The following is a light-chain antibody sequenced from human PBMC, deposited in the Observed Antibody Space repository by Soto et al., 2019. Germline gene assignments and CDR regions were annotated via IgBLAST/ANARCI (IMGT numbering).Light chain of an antibody. V-gene: IGKV3-20*01. CDR2: AAS. CDR1: RSIASSY. J-gene: IGKJ2*01. Sequence: DNVLTQSPGILSLSPGERATLSCRASRSIASSYVAWYQQKPGQAPSLLIYAASSRASGIADRFSGSGSGTNYTPSISSLDPRDAAVYYFRQHGPLSPYTFGQGTKVEIK. CDR3: RQHGPLSPYT.